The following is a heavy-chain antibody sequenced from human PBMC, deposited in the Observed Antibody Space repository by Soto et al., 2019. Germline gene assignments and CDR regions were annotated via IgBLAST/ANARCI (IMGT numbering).Heavy chain of an antibody. D-gene: IGHD3-3*01. J-gene: IGHJ6*02. Sequence: PXESVKISFKGSGYSFTSYWISWVRQIPGKGLEWMGRIDPSDSYTNYSPSFQGHVTISADKSISTAYLQWSSLKASDTAMYYRARGVRGEYYDFWSGYYTEYGMDVWGQGTTVTVSS. V-gene: IGHV5-10-1*01. CDR1: GYSFTSYW. CDR2: IDPSDSYT. CDR3: ARGVRGEYYDFWSGYYTEYGMDV.